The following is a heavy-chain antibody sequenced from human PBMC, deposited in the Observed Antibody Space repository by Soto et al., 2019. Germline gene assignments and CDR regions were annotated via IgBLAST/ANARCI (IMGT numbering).Heavy chain of an antibody. CDR1: GFTFTSHW. V-gene: IGHV3-7*01. CDR2: IKQDGSET. J-gene: IGHJ3*02. CDR3: ARNSYGEI. Sequence: EVQLVESGGGLVQPGGSLRLSCAASGFTFTSHWMSWVRQAPGKGLEWVANIKQDGSETYYVDSVKGRFTISRDNAKNSLYLQMNSLRAEDSALYSCARNSYGEIWGQGTMVTVSS. D-gene: IGHD4-17*01.